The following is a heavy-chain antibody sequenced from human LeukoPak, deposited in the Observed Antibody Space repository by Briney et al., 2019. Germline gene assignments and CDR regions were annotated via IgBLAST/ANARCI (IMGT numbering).Heavy chain of an antibody. CDR1: EFILSRYS. Sequence: PGGSLRLSCVAYEFILSRYSVSSVRQAPGKGLQWVSSLGISGDYSWYAGSVKGRFTISRDNTKNSLYLHMSSRRADDTAVYFCATVAGYFDYWGQGTLVTVSS. CDR2: LGISGDYS. V-gene: IGHV3-21*06. J-gene: IGHJ4*02. D-gene: IGHD2-21*01. CDR3: ATVAGYFDY.